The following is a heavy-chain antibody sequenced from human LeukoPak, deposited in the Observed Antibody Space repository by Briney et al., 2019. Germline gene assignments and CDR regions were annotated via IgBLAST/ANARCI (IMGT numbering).Heavy chain of an antibody. CDR2: ITSSSSNI. CDR3: TRTFDS. V-gene: IGHV3-48*01. CDR1: GFTFSSYS. Sequence: GGSLRLSCVASGFTFSSYSINWVRQAPGKGLEWLSYITSSSSNIYYADSVKGRFTISRDNARNSLYLQMSSLRADDTAVYYCTRTFDSWGQGTLVTVSS. J-gene: IGHJ4*02.